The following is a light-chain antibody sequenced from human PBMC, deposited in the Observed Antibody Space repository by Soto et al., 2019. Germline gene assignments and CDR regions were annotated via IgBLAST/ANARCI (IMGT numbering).Light chain of an antibody. J-gene: IGKJ1*01. V-gene: IGKV1-5*03. CDR1: QSISSW. Sequence: DIQMTQSPSTLSASVRDRVTITCRASQSISSWLAWYQQKPGKAPKLLIYKASSLESGVPSRFSGSGSGTEFPLTISSLQPDDFETSYCQQYNSYWTFGQGTKVEIK. CDR3: QQYNSYWT. CDR2: KAS.